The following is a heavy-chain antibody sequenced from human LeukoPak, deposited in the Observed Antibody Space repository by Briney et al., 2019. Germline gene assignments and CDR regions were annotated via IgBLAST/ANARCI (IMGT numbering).Heavy chain of an antibody. V-gene: IGHV3-33*01. CDR1: GFTFSSYG. CDR3: ARRAGYPVDYYYYGMDV. J-gene: IGHJ6*02. D-gene: IGHD5-18*01. CDR2: IWYDGSNK. Sequence: GGSLRLSCAASGFTFSSYGMHWVRQAPGKGLEWVAVIWYDGSNKYYADSVKGRFTISRDNSKNTLYLQMNSLRAEDTAVYYCARRAGYPVDYYYYGMDVWGQGTTVTVSS.